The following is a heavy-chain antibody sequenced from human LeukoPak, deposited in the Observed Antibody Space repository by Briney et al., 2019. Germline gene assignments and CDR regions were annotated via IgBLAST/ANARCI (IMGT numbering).Heavy chain of an antibody. V-gene: IGHV3-13*01. CDR3: ARELVVPAAKGRYYYYYGIDV. D-gene: IGHD2-2*01. J-gene: IGHJ6*02. Sequence: PGGSLRLSCAASGFTFSDHGMHWVRLTTGRGLEWVSAIGSGGHTYYPASVKGRFIISRENAKNSLYLLINSLRAEDTALYYCARELVVPAAKGRYYYYYGIDVWGQGTTVTVSS. CDR1: GFTFSDHG. CDR2: IGSGGHT.